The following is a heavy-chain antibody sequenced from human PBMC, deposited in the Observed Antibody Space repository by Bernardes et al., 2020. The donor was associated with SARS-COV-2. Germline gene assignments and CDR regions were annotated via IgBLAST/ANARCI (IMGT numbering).Heavy chain of an antibody. Sequence: ASVKVSCKASGYTFTSYAMNWVRQAPGQGLEWMGWINTNTGNPTYAQGFTGRFVFSLDTSVSTAYLQISSLKAEDTAVYYCAGDQRYFGWLVNTYDYYGMDGWGQGTTVTVSS. CDR2: INTNTGNP. D-gene: IGHD3-9*01. V-gene: IGHV7-4-1*02. CDR1: GYTFTSYA. CDR3: AGDQRYFGWLVNTYDYYGMDG. J-gene: IGHJ6*02.